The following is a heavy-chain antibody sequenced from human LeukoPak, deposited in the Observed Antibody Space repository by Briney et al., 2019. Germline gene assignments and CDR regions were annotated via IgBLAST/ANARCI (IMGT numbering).Heavy chain of an antibody. J-gene: IGHJ4*02. Sequence: SVKVSCKASGGTFSSYAISWVRQAPGQGLEWMGRIIPILGIANYAQKFQGRVTITADKSTSTAYMELSSLRSEDTAVYYCARGGCSSTSCYEFDYWGQGTLVTVSS. CDR1: GGTFSSYA. CDR2: IIPILGIA. D-gene: IGHD2-2*01. CDR3: ARGGCSSTSCYEFDY. V-gene: IGHV1-69*04.